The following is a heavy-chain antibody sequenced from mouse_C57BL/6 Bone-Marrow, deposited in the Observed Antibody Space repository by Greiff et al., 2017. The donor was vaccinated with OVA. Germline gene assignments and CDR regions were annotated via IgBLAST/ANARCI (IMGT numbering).Heavy chain of an antibody. D-gene: IGHD1-1*01. Sequence: QVQLQQPGAELVKPGASVKMSCKASGYTFTSYWITWVKQRPGQGLEWIGDIYPGSGSTNYNEKFKSKATLTVDTSSSTAYMQLSSLTSEDSAVYYCARRRAYYYGSSYVDWYFDVWGTGTTVTVSS. CDR2: IYPGSGST. CDR1: GYTFTSYW. CDR3: ARRRAYYYGSSYVDWYFDV. V-gene: IGHV1-55*01. J-gene: IGHJ1*03.